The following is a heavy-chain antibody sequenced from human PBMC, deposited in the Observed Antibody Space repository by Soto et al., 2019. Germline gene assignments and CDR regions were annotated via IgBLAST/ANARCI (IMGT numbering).Heavy chain of an antibody. CDR2: ISSDGRNT. D-gene: IGHD2-8*02. Sequence: EVQLVESGGGLVQPGGSLRLSCAASGFAFSSYWMQWVRQAPGKGPVWVSRISSDGRNTTYADFVKGRFTISRDNAENTLHLHITSLPDADTAVYYCIKASTGTGVGGYRWGQGTLVTVYS. V-gene: IGHV3-74*01. CDR1: GFAFSSYW. J-gene: IGHJ5*02. CDR3: IKASTGTGVGGYR.